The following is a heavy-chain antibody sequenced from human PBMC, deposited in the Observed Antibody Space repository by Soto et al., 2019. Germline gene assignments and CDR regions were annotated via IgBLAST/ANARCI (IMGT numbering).Heavy chain of an antibody. D-gene: IGHD2-15*01. CDR2: INQDGSEK. J-gene: IGHJ4*02. V-gene: IGHV3-7*03. Sequence: EVQLVESGGGLVQPGGSLRLSCVASGFTFSSYWMTWDRQVPGKGLEWLAKINQDGSEKNYVASVRGRFTISRDNAKNSVFLQMDSLRAEDTVVYFCLRISRGAPGGSQWVRGTLVTVSA. CDR1: GFTFSSYW. CDR3: LRISRGAPGGSQ.